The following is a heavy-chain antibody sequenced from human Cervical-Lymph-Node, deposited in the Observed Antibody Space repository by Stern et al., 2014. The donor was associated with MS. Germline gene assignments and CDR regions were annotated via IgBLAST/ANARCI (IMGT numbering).Heavy chain of an antibody. CDR2: VLSIDRET. J-gene: IGHJ3*02. CDR1: GGTFNTYS. D-gene: IGHD3-3*02. Sequence: QVQLVQSGAEVRKPGSSVQVSCKTSGGTFNTYSISWVRQAPGQGLEWMGGVLSIDRETNYAQKFQDRVTITADESSYTVYMLLRSLTSEDTAVYYCARDIASRPGSHDALDIWGQGTVVSVSS. V-gene: IGHV1-69*01. CDR3: ARDIASRPGSHDALDI.